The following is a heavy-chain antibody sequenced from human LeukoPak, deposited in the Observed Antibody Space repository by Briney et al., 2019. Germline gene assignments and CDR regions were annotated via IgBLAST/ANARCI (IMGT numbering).Heavy chain of an antibody. D-gene: IGHD3-10*01. V-gene: IGHV3-21*01. CDR2: ISSSSSYI. J-gene: IGHJ4*02. CDR1: GFTFSSYS. CDR3: ARPLTPAGDFGDC. Sequence: GGSLRLSCAASGFTFSSYSMNWVRQAPGKGLEWVSSISSSSSYIYYADSVKGRFTISRDNAKNSLYLQMNSLRAEDTAVYYCARPLTPAGDFGDCWGQGTLVTVSS.